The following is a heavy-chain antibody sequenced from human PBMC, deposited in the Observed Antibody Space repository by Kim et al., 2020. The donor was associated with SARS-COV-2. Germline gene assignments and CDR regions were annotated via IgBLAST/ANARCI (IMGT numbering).Heavy chain of an antibody. V-gene: IGHV4-61*01. Sequence: SETLSLTCTVSGGSVSSGSYYWSWIRQPPGKGLEWIGYIYYSGSTNYNPSLKSRVTISVDTSKNQFSLKLSSVTAADTAVYYCARTGLNIPPYGMDVWGQGTTVTVSS. J-gene: IGHJ6*02. CDR3: ARTGLNIPPYGMDV. CDR2: IYYSGST. CDR1: GGSVSSGSYY. D-gene: IGHD2-21*01.